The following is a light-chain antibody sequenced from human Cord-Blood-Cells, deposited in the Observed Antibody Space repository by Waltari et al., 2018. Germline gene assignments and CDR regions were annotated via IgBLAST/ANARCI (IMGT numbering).Light chain of an antibody. CDR1: SSDVGSSNL. J-gene: IGLJ3*02. V-gene: IGLV2-23*01. Sequence: QSALTQPASVSGSPGPSITIPCPGPSSDVGSSNLVSWYQQHPGKAPKLMIYEGSKRPSGVSNRFSGSKSGNTASLTISGLQAEDEADYYCCSYAGSSTWVFGGGTKLTVL. CDR3: CSYAGSSTWV. CDR2: EGS.